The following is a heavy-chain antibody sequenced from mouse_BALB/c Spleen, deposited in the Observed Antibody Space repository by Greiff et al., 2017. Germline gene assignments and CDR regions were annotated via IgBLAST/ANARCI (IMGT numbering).Heavy chain of an antibody. CDR1: GFTFSSYA. Sequence: DVHLVESGGGLVKPGGSLKLSCAASGFTFSSYAMSWVRQTPEKRLEWVATISSGGSYTYYPDSVKGRFTISRDNAKNTLYLQMSSLRSEDTAMYYCARPIYYDYDEEFAYWGQGTLVTVSA. CDR2: ISSGGSYT. D-gene: IGHD2-4*01. J-gene: IGHJ3*01. V-gene: IGHV5-9-3*01. CDR3: ARPIYYDYDEEFAY.